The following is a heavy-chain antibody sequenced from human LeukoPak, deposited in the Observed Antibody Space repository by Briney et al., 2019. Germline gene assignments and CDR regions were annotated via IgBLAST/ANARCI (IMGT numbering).Heavy chain of an antibody. V-gene: IGHV3-20*04. CDR3: ARDGSYYALDY. J-gene: IGHJ4*02. Sequence: GGSLRLSCAASGFTFDDYGMSWVRQAPGKGLEWVSGINCNGRSTGYASSVKVRFTISRDNAKNSLYLQMNSLRAEDTALYYCARDGSYYALDYWGQGTLVTVSS. CDR2: INCNGRST. CDR1: GFTFDDYG. D-gene: IGHD1-26*01.